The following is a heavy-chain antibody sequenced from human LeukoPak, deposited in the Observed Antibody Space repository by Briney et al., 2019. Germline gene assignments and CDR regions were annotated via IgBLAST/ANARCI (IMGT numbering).Heavy chain of an antibody. CDR2: IIPIFGTA. V-gene: IGHV1-69*13. D-gene: IGHD6-19*01. CDR1: GGTFSSYA. Sequence: SVKVSCKASGGTFSSYAISWVRQAPGQGLEWMGGIIPIFGTANYAQKFQGRVTITSDESTSTAYMELSSLRSEDTAVYYCARAGAPYSSGWPYNWFDPWGQGTLVTVSS. CDR3: ARAGAPYSSGWPYNWFDP. J-gene: IGHJ5*02.